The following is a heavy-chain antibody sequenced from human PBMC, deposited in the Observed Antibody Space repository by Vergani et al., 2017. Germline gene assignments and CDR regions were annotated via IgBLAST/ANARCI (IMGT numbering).Heavy chain of an antibody. D-gene: IGHD2-15*01. CDR1: GYTFTRYD. Sequence: QVQLVQSGAEVKKPGASVQVSCKASGYTFTRYDMHWVRQAPGQGLEWMGKIYPSGGTNYAQKFQGRLTMPKDTSTGTVGMEMSSLRTKCTAMYYCARDGNGGSPFALNVWGKETTVTVSS. J-gene: IGHJ6*03. V-gene: IGHV1-46*03. CDR2: IYPSGGT. CDR3: ARDGNGGSPFALNV.